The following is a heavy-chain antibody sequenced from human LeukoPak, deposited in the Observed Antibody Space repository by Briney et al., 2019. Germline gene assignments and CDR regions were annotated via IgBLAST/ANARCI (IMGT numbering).Heavy chain of an antibody. V-gene: IGHV4-59*08. D-gene: IGHD3-10*01. J-gene: IGHJ3*02. CDR1: AGSINSTY. CDR2: IYYSTTT. Sequence: SETLSLTCTVSAGSINSTYWSWIRQPPGKGLEWIGYIYYSTTTNYNPSLKSRLTISVDTSRNQFSLKVRSVTAADTAVYYCARLAGGATGPLDIWGQGTMVTVSS. CDR3: ARLAGGATGPLDI.